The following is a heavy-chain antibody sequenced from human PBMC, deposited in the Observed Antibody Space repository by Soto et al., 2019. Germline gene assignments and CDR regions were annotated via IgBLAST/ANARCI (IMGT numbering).Heavy chain of an antibody. D-gene: IGHD3-3*01. Sequence: QLQLQESGPGLVKPSETLSLTCTVSGGSISSSSYYWGWIRQPTGKGLEWIGSIYYSGSTYYNPSLKCRVTISVDTSKNQFSLKLSSVTAADTAVYYSARHIPPRYYDFWSGSPKEAYYYYAMDVWGQGTTVTVSS. J-gene: IGHJ6*02. V-gene: IGHV4-39*01. CDR1: GGSISSSSYY. CDR2: IYYSGST. CDR3: ARHIPPRYYDFWSGSPKEAYYYYAMDV.